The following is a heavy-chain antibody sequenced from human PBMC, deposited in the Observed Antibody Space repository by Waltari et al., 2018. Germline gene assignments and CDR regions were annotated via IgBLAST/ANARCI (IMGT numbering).Heavy chain of an antibody. CDR1: GGTFSDYT. J-gene: IGHJ5*02. CDR3: ARAPIGADNWFDP. Sequence: QVQLIQSGAEVKKPGSSVKVSCKASGGTFSDYTFSWVRQAPGQGLEWMGRIIPLIGATNYAQKFQDRVTITADKSTNTAYMELSSLMSEDTALYYCARAPIGADNWFDPWGQGTLVTVSS. V-gene: IGHV1-69*08. CDR2: IIPLIGAT. D-gene: IGHD5-12*01.